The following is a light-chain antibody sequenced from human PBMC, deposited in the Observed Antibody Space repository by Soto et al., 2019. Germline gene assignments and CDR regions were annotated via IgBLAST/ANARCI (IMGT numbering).Light chain of an antibody. CDR2: EVS. CDR3: SSYAGSSTV. J-gene: IGLJ1*01. CDR1: SSDVGAYNY. Sequence: QSALTQPPSASGSPGQSVTISCTGTSSDVGAYNYVSWYQQHPGKAPKLMIYEVSYRPSGVPDRFSGSKSGNTASLTVSGLQAEDEADYYCSSYAGSSTVFGTGTRSPS. V-gene: IGLV2-8*01.